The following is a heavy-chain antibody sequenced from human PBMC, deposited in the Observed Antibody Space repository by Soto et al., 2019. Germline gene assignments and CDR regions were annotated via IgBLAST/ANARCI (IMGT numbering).Heavy chain of an antibody. CDR1: GFTFDAYA. CDR3: AKGITGEDFDY. J-gene: IGHJ4*02. CDR2: ISYDGSNK. Sequence: WGSLRLSCAASGFTFDAYAIRCVRHSPFKWLEWVAVISYDGSNKYYADSVKGRFTISRDDSKNTLYLQMNSLRAEDTALFYCAKGITGEDFDYWGQGTLVTVSS. V-gene: IGHV3-30*18. D-gene: IGHD1-20*01.